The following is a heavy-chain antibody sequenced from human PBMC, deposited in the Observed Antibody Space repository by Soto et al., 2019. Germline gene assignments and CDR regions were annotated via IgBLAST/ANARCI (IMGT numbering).Heavy chain of an antibody. J-gene: IGHJ4*02. CDR1: GYTFATYG. Sequence: QVQLVQSGSEVKKPGASVKVSCKASGYTFATYGITWVRQAPGQGLEWVAWISVHTGDTKYAQKLQGRVTLTTDTFTSTAYMELRGVTSDDTAIYHCARARAEYSSSFSYYFDSWGQGTLVTVSS. D-gene: IGHD6-6*01. CDR3: ARARAEYSSSFSYYFDS. V-gene: IGHV1-18*01. CDR2: ISVHTGDT.